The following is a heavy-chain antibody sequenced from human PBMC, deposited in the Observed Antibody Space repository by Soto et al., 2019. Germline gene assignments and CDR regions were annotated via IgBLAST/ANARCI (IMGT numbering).Heavy chain of an antibody. J-gene: IGHJ6*02. CDR3: ARNWNDKDYGMDV. Sequence: GGSLRLSCAASGFTFSSYWMSWVRQAPGKGLEWVANIKQDGSEKYYVDSVKGRFTISRDNAKNSLYLQMNSLRAEDTAVYYCARNWNDKDYGMDVWGQGTTVTVSS. V-gene: IGHV3-7*03. CDR2: IKQDGSEK. D-gene: IGHD1-20*01. CDR1: GFTFSSYW.